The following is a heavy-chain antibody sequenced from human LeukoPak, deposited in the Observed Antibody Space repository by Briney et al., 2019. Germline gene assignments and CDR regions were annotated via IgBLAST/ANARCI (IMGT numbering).Heavy chain of an antibody. CDR1: GSTFSSYA. CDR2: ISGSGGST. Sequence: GGSLRLSCAASGSTFSSYAMSWVRQAPGKGLEWVSAISGSGGSTYYADSVKGRFTISRDSSKDTLYLQMNSLRAGDTAVYYCAREHWDFDYWGQGTLVTVSS. CDR3: AREHWDFDY. J-gene: IGHJ4*02. D-gene: IGHD7-27*01. V-gene: IGHV3-23*01.